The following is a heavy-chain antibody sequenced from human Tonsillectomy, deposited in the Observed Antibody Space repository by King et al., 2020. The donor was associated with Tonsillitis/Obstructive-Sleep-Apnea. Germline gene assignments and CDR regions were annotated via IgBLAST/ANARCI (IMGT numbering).Heavy chain of an antibody. V-gene: IGHV4-34*01. Sequence: VQLQQWGAGLLKPSETLSLTCAVYGGSFSGYYWSWIRQSPGKGLEWIGEIKHSGSTNYNPSLKSRVTLSVDTSKNQFSLKLSSVTAADTAVYYCARGRGGTIPYWGQGTLVTVSS. CDR3: ARGRGGTIPY. CDR1: GGSFSGYY. D-gene: IGHD2-15*01. CDR2: IKHSGST. J-gene: IGHJ4*02.